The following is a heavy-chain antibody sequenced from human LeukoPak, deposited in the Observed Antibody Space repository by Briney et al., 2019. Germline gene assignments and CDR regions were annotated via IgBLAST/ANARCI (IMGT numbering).Heavy chain of an antibody. D-gene: IGHD6-19*01. V-gene: IGHV3-7*01. CDR1: GFTFSSYW. J-gene: IGHJ4*02. Sequence: PGGSLRLSCAASGFTFSSYWMSWVRQAPGKGLEWVANIKQDGSEKYYVDSVKGRFTISRDNAKNSLYLQMNSLRAEDTAVYYCARGGRYMGVYFDYWGQGTLVTVSS. CDR2: IKQDGSEK. CDR3: ARGGRYMGVYFDY.